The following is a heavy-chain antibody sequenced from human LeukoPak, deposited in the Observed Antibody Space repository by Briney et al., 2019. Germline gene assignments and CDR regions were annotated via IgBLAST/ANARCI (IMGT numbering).Heavy chain of an antibody. J-gene: IGHJ4*02. D-gene: IGHD2-2*01. Sequence: QXXSLTXTVSGGSISSGDYYWSWIRQPPGKGVEWIGYIYYSGSTYYNPSLKSRVTISVDTSKNQFSLKLSSVTAADTAVYYCASLYCSSTSCYVVDYWGQGTLVTVSS. V-gene: IGHV4-30-4*08. CDR2: IYYSGST. CDR3: ASLYCSSTSCYVVDY. CDR1: GGSISSGDYY.